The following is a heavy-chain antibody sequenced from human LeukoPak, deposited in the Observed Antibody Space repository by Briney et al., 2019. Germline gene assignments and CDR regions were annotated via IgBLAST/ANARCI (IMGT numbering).Heavy chain of an antibody. CDR2: IRYDGSNK. D-gene: IGHD4-11*01. CDR3: ARLAGVHDYSNYGQFDY. CDR1: GFTFSSYA. J-gene: IGHJ4*02. V-gene: IGHV3-30*02. Sequence: GGSLRLSCAASGFTFSSYAMHWVRQAPGKGLEWVAFIRYDGSNKYYADSVKGRFTISRDNSKNTLYLQMNNLRAEDTAVYYCARLAGVHDYSNYGQFDYWGQGTLVTVSS.